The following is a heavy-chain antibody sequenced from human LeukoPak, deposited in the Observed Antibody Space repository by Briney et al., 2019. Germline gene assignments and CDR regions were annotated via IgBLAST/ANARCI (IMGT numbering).Heavy chain of an antibody. V-gene: IGHV4-31*03. Sequence: SETLSLTCNVSGVSVSDGRYYWTCIRPHPGKGLEWIGYKYYSGSAKYNPSLKSRLTISIDTSKNHFSLQLSSVTAADTATYYCATPYCSGISCLDVFNMWGQGTRLTVSS. J-gene: IGHJ3*02. D-gene: IGHD2-2*01. CDR2: KYYSGSA. CDR1: GVSVSDGRYY. CDR3: ATPYCSGISCLDVFNM.